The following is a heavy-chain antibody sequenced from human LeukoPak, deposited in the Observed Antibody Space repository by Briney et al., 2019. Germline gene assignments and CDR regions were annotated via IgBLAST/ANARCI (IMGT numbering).Heavy chain of an antibody. CDR3: ARDGYSSGWNDAFDI. V-gene: IGHV4-38-2*02. J-gene: IGHJ3*02. D-gene: IGHD6-19*01. Sequence: SETLSLTCAVSGYSISSGYYWGWIRQPPGKGLEWIGSIYHSGSTYYNPSLKSRVTISVDTSKNQFSLKLSSVTAADTAVYYCARDGYSSGWNDAFDIWGQGTMVTVSS. CDR2: IYHSGST. CDR1: GYSISSGYY.